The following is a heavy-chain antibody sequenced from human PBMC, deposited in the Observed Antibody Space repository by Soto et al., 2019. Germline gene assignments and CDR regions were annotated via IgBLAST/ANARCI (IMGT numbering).Heavy chain of an antibody. CDR1: GFTFSSFA. CDR3: ARGYDYGDS. Sequence: PGGSLRLSCAACGFTFSSFAMHWVRQAPGKGLEWVAVISSDGSNKYYADSVRGRFTIFRDNSKTTLFLQMNSLRPEDTAVYYCARGYDYGDSWGRGTLVTVSS. CDR2: ISSDGSNK. J-gene: IGHJ4*02. D-gene: IGHD2-2*01. V-gene: IGHV3-30-3*01.